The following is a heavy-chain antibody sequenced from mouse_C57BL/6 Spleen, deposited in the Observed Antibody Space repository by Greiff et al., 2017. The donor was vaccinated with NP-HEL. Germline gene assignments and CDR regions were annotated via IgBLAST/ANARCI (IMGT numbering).Heavy chain of an antibody. D-gene: IGHD2-1*01. CDR2: INPYNGGT. J-gene: IGHJ2*01. CDR1: GYTFTDYY. Sequence: EVMLVESGPVLVKPGASVKMSCKASGYTFTDYYMNWVKQSHGKSLEWIGVINPYNGGTSYNQKFKGKATLTVDKSSSTAYMELNSLTSEDSAVYYCARDGNYAFDYWGQGTTLTVSS. CDR3: ARDGNYAFDY. V-gene: IGHV1-19*01.